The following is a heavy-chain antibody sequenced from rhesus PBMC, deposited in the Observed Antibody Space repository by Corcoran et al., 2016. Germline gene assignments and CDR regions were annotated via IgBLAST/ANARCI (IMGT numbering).Heavy chain of an antibody. CDR1: GFTFSSYG. D-gene: IGHD4-29*01. J-gene: IGHJ3*01. V-gene: IGHV3S16*01. CDR3: TSESYYGIDAFDF. Sequence: EVQLVESGGGLVQPGGSLRLSCAASGFTFSSYGMSWVRQAPGKGREWVSSNSSASSYIYYADSVKGRFTISRDNAKNSLSLQMNSLRAEDTAVYYCTSESYYGIDAFDFWGQGLRVTVSS. CDR2: NSSASSYI.